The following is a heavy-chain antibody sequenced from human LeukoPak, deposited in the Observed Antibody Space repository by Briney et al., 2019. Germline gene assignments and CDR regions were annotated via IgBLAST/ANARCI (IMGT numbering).Heavy chain of an antibody. CDR1: GGSISSSSYY. Sequence: SETLSLTCTVSGGSISSSSYYWGWIRQPPGKGLEWIGSIYYSGSTYYNPSLKSRVTISVDTSKNQFSLKLSSVTAADTAVYYFARQWTTVAPYWYFDLWGRGTLVTVSS. J-gene: IGHJ2*01. CDR3: ARQWTTVAPYWYFDL. D-gene: IGHD4-23*01. V-gene: IGHV4-39*01. CDR2: IYYSGST.